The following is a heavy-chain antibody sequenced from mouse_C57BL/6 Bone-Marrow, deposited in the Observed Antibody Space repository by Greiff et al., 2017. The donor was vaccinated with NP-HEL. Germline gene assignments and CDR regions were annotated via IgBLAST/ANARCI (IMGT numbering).Heavy chain of an antibody. J-gene: IGHJ1*03. V-gene: IGHV1-76*01. CDR2: IYPGSGNT. CDR1: GYTFTDYY. CDR3: ARRGLYYYGSSLWWYFDV. D-gene: IGHD1-1*01. Sequence: VHLVESGAELVRPGASVKLSCKASGYTFTDYYINWVKQRPGQGLEWIARIYPGSGNTYYNEKFKGKATLTAEKSSSTAYMQLSSLTSEDSAVYFCARRGLYYYGSSLWWYFDVWGTGTTVTVSS.